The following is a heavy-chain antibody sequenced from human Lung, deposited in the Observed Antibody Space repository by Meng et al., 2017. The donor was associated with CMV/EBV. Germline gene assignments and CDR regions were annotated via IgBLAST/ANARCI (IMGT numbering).Heavy chain of an antibody. CDR3: ARPGAAAETEGFDL. J-gene: IGHJ2*01. V-gene: IGHV4-31*03. CDR2: IYYSGST. Sequence: SXTLSLXCTVSGGSISSGGYYWSWIRQHPGKGLEWIGYIYYSGSTYYNPSLKSRVTISVDTSKNQFSLKLSSVTAADTAVYYCARPGAAAETEGFDLWGRGTXVNVSS. D-gene: IGHD6-13*01. CDR1: GGSISSGGYY.